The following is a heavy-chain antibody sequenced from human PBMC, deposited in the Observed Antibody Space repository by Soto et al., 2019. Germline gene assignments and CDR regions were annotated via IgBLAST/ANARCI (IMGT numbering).Heavy chain of an antibody. CDR3: ARDRGFVVRAPPVDY. J-gene: IGHJ4*02. CDR1: GYTFTSYG. Sequence: ASLKVSCKASGYTFTSYGISWVRQAPGQGLEWMGWISAYNGNTNYAQKLQGRVTMTTDTSTSTAYMELRSLRSDDTAVYYCARDRGFVVRAPPVDYWGQGTLVTSPQ. CDR2: ISAYNGNT. D-gene: IGHD3-10*01. V-gene: IGHV1-18*01.